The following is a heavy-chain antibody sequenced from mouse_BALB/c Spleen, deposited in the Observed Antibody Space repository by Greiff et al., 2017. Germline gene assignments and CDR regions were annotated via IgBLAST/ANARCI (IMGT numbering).Heavy chain of an antibody. Sequence: QVQLQQSGAELVKPGASVKLSCKASGYTFPSYYMYWVKQRPGQGLEWIGEINPSNGGTNFNEKFKSKATLTVDKSSSTAYMQLSSLTSEDSAVYYCTRSPYGSKGYWGQGTTLTVSS. J-gene: IGHJ2*01. CDR3: TRSPYGSKGY. V-gene: IGHV1S81*02. CDR1: GYTFPSYY. CDR2: INPSNGGT. D-gene: IGHD1-1*01.